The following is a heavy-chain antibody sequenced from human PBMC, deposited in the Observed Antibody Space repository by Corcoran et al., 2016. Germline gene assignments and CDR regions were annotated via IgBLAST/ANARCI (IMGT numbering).Heavy chain of an antibody. V-gene: IGHV3-30*18. CDR2: ISYDGSNK. CDR3: AKAMIFTMIVVAVDC. CDR1: GFTFSSYG. Sequence: QVQLVESGGGVVQPGRSLRLSCAASGFTFSSYGMHWVRQAPGKGLEWVAVISYDGSNKYYADSVKGRFTISRDNSKNTLYLQMNSLRAEDTAVYYCAKAMIFTMIVVAVDCWGQGTLVTVSS. D-gene: IGHD3-22*01. J-gene: IGHJ4*02.